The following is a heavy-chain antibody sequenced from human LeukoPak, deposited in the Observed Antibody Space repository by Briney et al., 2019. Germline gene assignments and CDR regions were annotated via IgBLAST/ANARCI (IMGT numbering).Heavy chain of an antibody. J-gene: IGHJ5*02. V-gene: IGHV4-39*01. CDR2: IYYSGST. D-gene: IGHD3-16*02. CDR3: ARHPRRRAFGGVIVRPAPFDP. Sequence: SETLSLTCTVSGGSISSSSYYSGWIRQPPGKGLEWIVSIYYSGSTYYNPSLKSRVTISVDTSKNQFSLKLSSVTAADTAVYYRARHPRRRAFGGVIVRPAPFDPWGQGTLVTVSS. CDR1: GGSISSSSYY.